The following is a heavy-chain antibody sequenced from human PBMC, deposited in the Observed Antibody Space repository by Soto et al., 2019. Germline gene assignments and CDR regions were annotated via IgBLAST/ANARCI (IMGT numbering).Heavy chain of an antibody. J-gene: IGHJ4*02. D-gene: IGHD5-18*01. CDR2: MYWDDDK. CDR1: GFSLSTSGVG. V-gene: IGHV2-5*02. CDR3: AHRALQLWPRGYYFDY. Sequence: QITLKESGPTLVKPTQTLTLTCTFSGFSLSTSGVGVGWIRQPPGKALEWLALMYWDDDKRYSPSLKSRLTIAKDTSKNQVVLTMTNMDPVDTATYYCAHRALQLWPRGYYFDYWGQGTLVTVSS.